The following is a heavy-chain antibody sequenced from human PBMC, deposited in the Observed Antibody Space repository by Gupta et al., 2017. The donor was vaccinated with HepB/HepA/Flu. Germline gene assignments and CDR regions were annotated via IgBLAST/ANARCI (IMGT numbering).Heavy chain of an antibody. D-gene: IGHD6-6*01. V-gene: IGHV1-69*04. Sequence: QVQLVQSGAEVKKPGSSVKVSCKASGGTFSSYAISWVRQAPGQGLEWMGRIIPILGIANYAQKFQGRVTITADKSTSTAYMELSSLRSEDTAVYYCARDSLDSSSSRYNWFDPWGQGTLVTVSS. J-gene: IGHJ5*02. CDR1: GGTFSSYA. CDR3: ARDSLDSSSSRYNWFDP. CDR2: IIPILGIA.